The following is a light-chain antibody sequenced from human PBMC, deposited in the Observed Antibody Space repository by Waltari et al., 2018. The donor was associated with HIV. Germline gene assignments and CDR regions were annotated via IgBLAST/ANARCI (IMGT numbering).Light chain of an antibody. V-gene: IGKV3-20*01. Sequence: ETVLTQSPGTLSLSPGERATLSCRTTQSVSPYLAWYQQKPGHAPRLLSYGASSRATGIPDRFSGSGSGTDFTLTISRLGPEDFAVYYCQQYGRSPITFGQGTRLEIK. CDR1: QSVSPY. CDR3: QQYGRSPIT. J-gene: IGKJ5*01. CDR2: GAS.